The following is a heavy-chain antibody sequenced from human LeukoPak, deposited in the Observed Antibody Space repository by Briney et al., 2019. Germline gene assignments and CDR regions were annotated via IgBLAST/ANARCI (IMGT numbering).Heavy chain of an antibody. Sequence: GGSLRLSCAASGFTFSSCAMGWVRQAPGKGLEWVSAISGSGGNTYYADSVKGRFTISRDNSKNTLYLQMNSLRAEDTAVYYCAKERWFGELLSADYWGQGTLVTVSS. V-gene: IGHV3-23*01. CDR3: AKERWFGELLSADY. D-gene: IGHD3-10*01. CDR1: GFTFSSCA. J-gene: IGHJ4*02. CDR2: ISGSGGNT.